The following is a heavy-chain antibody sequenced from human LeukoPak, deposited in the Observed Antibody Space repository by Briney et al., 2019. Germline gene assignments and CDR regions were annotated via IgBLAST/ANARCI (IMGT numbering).Heavy chain of an antibody. J-gene: IGHJ3*02. CDR2: INSSGST. CDR3: ARGSRSLYYYDSSGYYGNAFDI. V-gene: IGHV4-34*01. CDR1: GGSFSGYY. Sequence: PSETLSLTCAVYGGSFSGYYWSWIRQPPGKGLEWIGEINSSGSTNYNPSPMNRVTITVDTSKNQFSLKLSSVTAADTAVYYCARGSRSLYYYDSSGYYGNAFDIWGQGTMVTVSS. D-gene: IGHD3-22*01.